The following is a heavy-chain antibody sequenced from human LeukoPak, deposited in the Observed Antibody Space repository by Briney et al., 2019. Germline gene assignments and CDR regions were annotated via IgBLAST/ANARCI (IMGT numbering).Heavy chain of an antibody. D-gene: IGHD4-17*01. V-gene: IGHV1-46*01. CDR1: GYTFIRSY. Sequence: GGSLKVSCEASGYTFIRSYMHCVRQAPGHGLEWMGIINPSGGSTSYAQKFQGRVTMTRDTSTSTVYMELSRLRSEDTAVYYCARGGYGDRIDYWGQGTLVSVSS. CDR2: INPSGGST. J-gene: IGHJ4*02. CDR3: ARGGYGDRIDY.